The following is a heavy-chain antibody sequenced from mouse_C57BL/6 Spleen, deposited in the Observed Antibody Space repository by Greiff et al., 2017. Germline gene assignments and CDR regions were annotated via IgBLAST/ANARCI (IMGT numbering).Heavy chain of an antibody. D-gene: IGHD1-1*01. V-gene: IGHV1-69*01. Sequence: QVQLQQPGAELVMPVASVKLSCKASGYTFTSSWMHWVKQRPGQGLEWIGELDPSDSYTNYNQKFKGKSTLTVDKSSSTAYMQLSNLTSEDSAVYYCARGGSSSFGYRGQGTTLTVSS. J-gene: IGHJ2*01. CDR1: GYTFTSSW. CDR3: ARGGSSSFGY. CDR2: LDPSDSYT.